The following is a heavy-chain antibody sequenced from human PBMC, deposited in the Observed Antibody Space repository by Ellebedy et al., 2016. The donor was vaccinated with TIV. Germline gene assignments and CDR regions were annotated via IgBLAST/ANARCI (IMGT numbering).Heavy chain of an antibody. J-gene: IGHJ3*02. CDR1: GFIFRTYW. V-gene: IGHV3-7*01. CDR2: IKHDGSEK. CDR3: ARNNHGAYGGGDAFDI. Sequence: GGSLRLXXAASGFIFRTYWMSWVRQAPGKGLEWVTNIKHDGSEKYYVDSVKGRFTVSRDNAKNSLFLQMSSLRVEDTAVYYCARNNHGAYGGGDAFDIWGQGTMATVSS. D-gene: IGHD4-17*01.